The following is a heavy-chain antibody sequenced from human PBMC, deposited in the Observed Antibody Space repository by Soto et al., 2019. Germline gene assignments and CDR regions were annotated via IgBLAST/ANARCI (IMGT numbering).Heavy chain of an antibody. CDR2: INHSGST. CDR1: GGSFSGYY. J-gene: IGHJ4*02. D-gene: IGHD3-3*01. Sequence: PSETLSRTCAAYGGSFSGYYWSWIRQPPGKGLEWIGEINHSGSTNYNPSLKSRVTISVDTSKNQFSLKLSSVTAADTAVYYCARGCNAILEWKRGAFDYWGQGTLVTVSS. V-gene: IGHV4-34*01. CDR3: ARGCNAILEWKRGAFDY.